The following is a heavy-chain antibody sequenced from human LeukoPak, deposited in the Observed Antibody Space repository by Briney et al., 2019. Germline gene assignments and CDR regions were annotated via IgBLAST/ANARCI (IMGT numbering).Heavy chain of an antibody. D-gene: IGHD6-19*01. J-gene: IGHJ4*02. CDR1: GFDVIENY. CDR2: IYSGGSI. V-gene: IGHV3-53*01. CDR3: AKDLSPSSGWYRTKVDY. Sequence: GGSLRLSCAVSGFDVIENYVTWVRQAPGKGLEWVSVIYSGGSIYYSDSVKGRFTISRDNSKNTLYLQMNSLRAEDTAVYYCAKDLSPSSGWYRTKVDYWGQGTLVTVSS.